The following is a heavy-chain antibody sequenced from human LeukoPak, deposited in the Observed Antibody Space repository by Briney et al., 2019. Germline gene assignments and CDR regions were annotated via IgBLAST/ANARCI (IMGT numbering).Heavy chain of an antibody. J-gene: IGHJ4*02. CDR2: ISSSSGYI. CDR1: GFTFNTYT. D-gene: IGHD5-12*01. V-gene: IGHV3-21*01. Sequence: PGGSLRLSCAASGFTFNTYTMNWVRQAPGKGLEWVASISSSSGYIYYADSVKGRFTISRDNGKNSLYLQMDSLRAADTAVYYCARDSYGAYSGYVYFDYWGQGTLVTVSS. CDR3: ARDSYGAYSGYVYFDY.